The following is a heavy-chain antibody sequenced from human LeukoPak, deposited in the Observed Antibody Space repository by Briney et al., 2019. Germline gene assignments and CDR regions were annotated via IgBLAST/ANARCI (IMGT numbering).Heavy chain of an antibody. CDR2: ISSISSYI. D-gene: IGHD2-15*01. J-gene: IGHJ4*02. Sequence: VGSLRLSCAPSVFTFSSDSMNWVRQAPGKGRGWGSSISSISSYIYYADSVKGRFTISRDNAKNSLYLHMNSLRAEDTAVYYCAREEGYCSGGSCYSSYWGQGTLVTVSS. V-gene: IGHV3-21*01. CDR3: AREEGYCSGGSCYSSY. CDR1: VFTFSSDS.